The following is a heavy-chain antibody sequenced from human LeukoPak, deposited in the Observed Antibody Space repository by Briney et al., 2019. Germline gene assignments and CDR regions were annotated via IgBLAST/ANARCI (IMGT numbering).Heavy chain of an antibody. CDR2: IYHSGST. CDR1: GYSISSGYY. D-gene: IGHD5-18*01. Sequence: SETLSLTCTVSGYSISSGYYWGWIRQPPGKGLEWIGSIYHSGSTYYNPSLKSRVTISVDTSKNQFSLKLSSVTAADTAVYYCARDMGGRGPVDTAMVNNWFDPRGQGTLVTVSS. CDR3: ARDMGGRGPVDTAMVNNWFDP. V-gene: IGHV4-38-2*02. J-gene: IGHJ5*02.